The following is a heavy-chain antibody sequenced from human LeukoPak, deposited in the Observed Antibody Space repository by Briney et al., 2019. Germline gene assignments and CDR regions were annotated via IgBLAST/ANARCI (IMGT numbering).Heavy chain of an antibody. Sequence: KPSETLSLTCAVAGYSISSGYYWGWIRPPPGKGLEGIGSIYHSGSTYYNPSLKSRVTISVDTSKNQFSLKLSSVTAADTAVYYCARQYLYSSSWYNDAFDIWGQGTMVTVSS. CDR2: IYHSGST. CDR3: ARQYLYSSSWYNDAFDI. CDR1: GYSISSGYY. D-gene: IGHD6-13*01. J-gene: IGHJ3*02. V-gene: IGHV4-38-2*01.